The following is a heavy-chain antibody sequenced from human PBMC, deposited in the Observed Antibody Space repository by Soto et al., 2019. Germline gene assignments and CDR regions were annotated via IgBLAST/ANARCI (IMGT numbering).Heavy chain of an antibody. Sequence: GGSLRLSCAASGFTFSSYSMDWVRQAPGKGLEWVSYISSSSSTIYYADSVKGRFTISKDNAKNSLYLQMNSLRVEDTAVYYCARDSTTSCFDYWGQGTLVTVSS. D-gene: IGHD2-2*01. CDR2: ISSSSSTI. CDR3: ARDSTTSCFDY. J-gene: IGHJ4*02. CDR1: GFTFSSYS. V-gene: IGHV3-48*04.